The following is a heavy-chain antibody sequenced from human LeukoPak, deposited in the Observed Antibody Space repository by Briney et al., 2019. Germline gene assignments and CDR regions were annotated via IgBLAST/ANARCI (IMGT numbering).Heavy chain of an antibody. Sequence: SQTLSLTCTVSGGSISSGGYYWSWIRQPPGKGLEWIGYIYHSGSTYYNPSLKSRVTISVGRSKNQFSLKLSSVTAADTAVYYWAGVAVGQQLLLATSLSSFAYWAREPWSPSPQ. CDR3: AGVAVGQQLLLATSLSSFAY. CDR1: GGSISSGGYY. CDR2: IYHSGST. J-gene: IGHJ4*02. V-gene: IGHV4-30-2*01. D-gene: IGHD6-13*01.